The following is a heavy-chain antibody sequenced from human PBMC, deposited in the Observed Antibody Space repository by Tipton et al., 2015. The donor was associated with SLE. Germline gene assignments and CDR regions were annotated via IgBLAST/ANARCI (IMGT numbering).Heavy chain of an antibody. D-gene: IGHD6-13*01. CDR3: VKGYSI. J-gene: IGHJ3*02. Sequence: GSLRLSCAASGFTFSSYWLHWVRQAPGKGLVWVSRINSDGSSISHADSVKGRFTISRDNAKNTLYLQMNSLRAEDTAVYYCVKGYSIWGLGTMVTVSS. CDR2: INSDGSSI. CDR1: GFTFSSYW. V-gene: IGHV3-74*01.